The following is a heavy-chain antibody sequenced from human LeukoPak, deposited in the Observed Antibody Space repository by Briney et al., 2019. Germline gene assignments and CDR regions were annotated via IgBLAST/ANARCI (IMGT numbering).Heavy chain of an antibody. V-gene: IGHV4-59*12. J-gene: IGHJ6*03. CDR3: ARLMVAKYRATYYYYYMDV. CDR2: IYHSGST. Sequence: SETLSLTCTVSGGSISSYYWSWIRQPPGKGLEWIGYIYHSGSTNYNPSLKSRVTISVDTSKNQFSLKLSSVTAADTAVYYCARLMVAKYRATYYYYYMDVWGKGTTVTISS. D-gene: IGHD5-12*01. CDR1: GGSISSYY.